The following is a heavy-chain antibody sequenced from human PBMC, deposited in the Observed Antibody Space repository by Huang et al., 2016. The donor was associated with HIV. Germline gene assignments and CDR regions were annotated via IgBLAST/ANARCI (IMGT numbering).Heavy chain of an antibody. Sequence: EVQLLESGGGSVQPGKSLRLSCVASGFNFNEFAMHWVRQPPGKGLEWVSGMSWNSGDIGDADYVKGRFSVSRDNAKRSLYLQMDSLRPEDTALYFCTKGTRAGSGYYDYWGQGTRVTVSS. CDR3: TKGTRAGSGYYDY. D-gene: IGHD3-3*01. CDR2: MSWNSGDI. V-gene: IGHV3-9*01. J-gene: IGHJ4*02. CDR1: GFNFNEFA.